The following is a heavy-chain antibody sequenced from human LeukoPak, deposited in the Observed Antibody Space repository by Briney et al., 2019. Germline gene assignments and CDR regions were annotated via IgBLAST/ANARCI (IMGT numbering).Heavy chain of an antibody. V-gene: IGHV3-11*01. Sequence: GGSLRLSCAASGFTFSDYYMSWMRQVPGKGLEWVSYISSSGSTTYYADSVKGRFTVSRDNAKNSLFVQMNSLRAEDTAVYFCARALLGVAGFFDHWGQGTLVTVPS. CDR1: GFTFSDYY. J-gene: IGHJ4*02. D-gene: IGHD1-26*01. CDR2: ISSSGSTT. CDR3: ARALLGVAGFFDH.